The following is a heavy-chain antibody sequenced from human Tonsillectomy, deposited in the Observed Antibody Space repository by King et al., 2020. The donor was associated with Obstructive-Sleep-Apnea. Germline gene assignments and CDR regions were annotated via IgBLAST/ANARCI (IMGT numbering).Heavy chain of an antibody. CDR2: IKEDGSQR. J-gene: IGHJ4*02. CDR1: GFSFSALW. CDR3: GVRGY. V-gene: IGHV3-7*01. Sequence: VQLVESGGGLVQPGGSLRLSCTASGFSFSALWMVWVRQAPGEGLEWVANIKEDGSQRFYADSVKGRFAISRDNAQKLLFLQMDSLRVEDTAIYYCGVRGYWGRGTLVTVSS. D-gene: IGHD3-10*01.